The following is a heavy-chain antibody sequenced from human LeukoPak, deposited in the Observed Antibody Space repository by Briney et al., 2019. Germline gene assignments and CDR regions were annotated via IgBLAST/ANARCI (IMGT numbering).Heavy chain of an antibody. D-gene: IGHD6-25*01. Sequence: ASVKVSCTASGSMFAGHYRHWMRQAPGQGLEWMGWISPSNGATKYAQNFQGRVTMTRDTSISTAYMELSDLRSDDTAVYYCAVSVQAAAIPAFDNWGQGTLVTVSS. J-gene: IGHJ4*02. V-gene: IGHV1-2*02. CDR2: ISPSNGAT. CDR1: GSMFAGHY. CDR3: AVSVQAAAIPAFDN.